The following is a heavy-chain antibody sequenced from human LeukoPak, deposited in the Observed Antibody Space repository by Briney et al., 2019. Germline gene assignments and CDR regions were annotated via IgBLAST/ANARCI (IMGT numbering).Heavy chain of an antibody. Sequence: GGSLRLSCAASGFTFSSYSMNWVRQAPGKGLEWVSYISSSSSTIYYADSVKGRFTISRDNAKNSLYLQMNSLRAEDTAVYYCTRDQSRVGLYYYYMDVWGKGTTVTVSS. CDR1: GFTFSSYS. D-gene: IGHD1-26*01. CDR2: ISSSSSTI. CDR3: TRDQSRVGLYYYYMDV. J-gene: IGHJ6*03. V-gene: IGHV3-48*01.